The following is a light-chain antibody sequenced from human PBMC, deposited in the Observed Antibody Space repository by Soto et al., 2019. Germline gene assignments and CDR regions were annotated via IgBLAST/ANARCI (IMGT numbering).Light chain of an antibody. J-gene: IGKJ2*01. CDR1: QGINIF. CDR2: AAS. CDR3: LQHNTYPYT. Sequence: DIQMTQSPSAMSASVGDRVTITCRASQGINIFLAWFQQKPGKVPQRLIYAASSLEGGVPSRFSGSGSGTEFTLTINSLQPEDFATYYCLQHNTYPYTVGQGTRRDIK. V-gene: IGKV1-17*03.